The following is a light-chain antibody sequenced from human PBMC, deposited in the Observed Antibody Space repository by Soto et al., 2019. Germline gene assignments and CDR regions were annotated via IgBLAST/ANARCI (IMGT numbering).Light chain of an antibody. CDR2: DAS. J-gene: IGKJ5*01. V-gene: IGKV1-5*01. Sequence: DIQLTQSPSTLSAAVGDSVTITCRASQNFRNLLAWYQQKPGKAPKPLIYDASTLKTGVPSRFSGSGSGSEFNFTITGLQPDDFATYFCQQYNTYATFGQGTRLDIK. CDR3: QQYNTYAT. CDR1: QNFRNL.